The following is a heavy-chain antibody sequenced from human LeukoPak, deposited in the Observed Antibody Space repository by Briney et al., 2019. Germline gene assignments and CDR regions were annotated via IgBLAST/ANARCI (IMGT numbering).Heavy chain of an antibody. J-gene: IGHJ6*03. CDR3: ARSLYNYMDV. CDR1: GGSISSCY. Sequence: SETLSLTCTVSGGSISSCYWSWIRQPPGKGLECIGYIYYSGSTNYNPSLKSRVTISVDTSRNQFSLRLSSVTATDTAVYYCARSLYNYMDVWGKGTTVTVSS. V-gene: IGHV4-59*01. CDR2: IYYSGST.